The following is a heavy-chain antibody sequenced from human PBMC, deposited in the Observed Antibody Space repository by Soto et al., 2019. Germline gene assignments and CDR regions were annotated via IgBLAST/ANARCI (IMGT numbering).Heavy chain of an antibody. CDR3: ARDRGVYNRLYYDHGMDV. V-gene: IGHV3-11*06. CDR1: GFTFSDYY. D-gene: IGHD1-1*01. CDR2: ISSSSGST. J-gene: IGHJ6*02. Sequence: QVQLVESGGGLVKPGGSLRLSCAASGFTFSDYYMSWIRQAPGKGLEYISYISSSSGSTNYEDSVKRRFTNSRDNAKNSLYVERSSLRAEYTAVDYCARDRGVYNRLYYDHGMDVRVQGTPVPVSS.